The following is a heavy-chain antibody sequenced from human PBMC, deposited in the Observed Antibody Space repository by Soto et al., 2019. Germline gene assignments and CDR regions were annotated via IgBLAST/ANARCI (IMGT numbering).Heavy chain of an antibody. CDR1: GYTFAGYY. CDR2: INTNSGDT. CDR3: ARDHQELILYNWFDP. Sequence: QVQLVQSGAEVKKPGASVKVSCKASGYTFAGYYMHWVRQAPGQGLEWMGWINTNSGDTQYAQKFQGRVTMTSDTSISTAYMELRSRRVDDTAVYYCARDHQELILYNWFDPWGQGTRVTVSS. J-gene: IGHJ5*02. V-gene: IGHV1-2*02. D-gene: IGHD1-7*01.